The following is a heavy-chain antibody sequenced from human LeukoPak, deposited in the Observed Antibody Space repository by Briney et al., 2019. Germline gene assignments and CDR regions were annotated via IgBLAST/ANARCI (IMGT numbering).Heavy chain of an antibody. CDR1: GGSINNYY. CDR3: AREGPPDYAFDY. Sequence: SETLSLTCTVSGGSINNYYWSWIRQPPGKGLVWIGNIYYNGSTNYNPSLKSRVTISVDTSKNQFSLKLSSVTAADTAVYYCAREGPPDYAFDYWGQGTLVTVSS. V-gene: IGHV4-59*01. D-gene: IGHD4-17*01. CDR2: IYYNGST. J-gene: IGHJ4*02.